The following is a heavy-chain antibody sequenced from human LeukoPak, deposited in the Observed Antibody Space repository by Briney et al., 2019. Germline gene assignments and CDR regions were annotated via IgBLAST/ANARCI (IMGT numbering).Heavy chain of an antibody. Sequence: PSETLSLTCTVSGVSISSYYWSWLRQPPGKGLEWIGYIYYSGSTNYNPSLKSRVTIAVDTSKNQFTLKLGSVAAADAAVYYCEREQIATTPYFDYWGQGTLVTVSS. J-gene: IGHJ4*02. CDR1: GVSISSYY. V-gene: IGHV4-59*01. CDR2: IYYSGST. D-gene: IGHD1-1*01. CDR3: EREQIATTPYFDY.